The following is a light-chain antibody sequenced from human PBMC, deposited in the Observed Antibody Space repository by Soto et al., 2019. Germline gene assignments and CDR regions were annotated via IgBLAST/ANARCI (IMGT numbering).Light chain of an antibody. V-gene: IGKV1-39*01. J-gene: IGKJ1*01. CDR1: QSISSY. CDR3: QQSYSTPST. Sequence: DLQMTQSPSSLSASVGDRVTITCRASQSISSYLNWYQQKPGKAPKLLIYAASSLQSGVPSRFSGSGSGTDSTLTISSLQPEDFATYYCQQSYSTPSTFGQGTKVEIK. CDR2: AAS.